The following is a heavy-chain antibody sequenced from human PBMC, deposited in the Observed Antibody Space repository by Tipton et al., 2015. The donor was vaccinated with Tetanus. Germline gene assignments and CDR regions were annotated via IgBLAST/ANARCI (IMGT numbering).Heavy chain of an antibody. V-gene: IGHV4-34*01. CDR3: ARERGYSYGYPSYYYYGMDV. Sequence: TLSLTCAVYGGSFSGYYWSWIRQPPGKGLERIGEINHSGSTNYNPSLKSRVTISVDTSKNQFSLKLSSVTAADTAVYYCARERGYSYGYPSYYYYGMDVWGQGTTVTVSS. J-gene: IGHJ6*02. CDR1: GGSFSGYY. CDR2: INHSGST. D-gene: IGHD5-18*01.